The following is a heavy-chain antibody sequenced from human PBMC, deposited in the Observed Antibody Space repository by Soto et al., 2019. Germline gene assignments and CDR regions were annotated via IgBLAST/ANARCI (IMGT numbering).Heavy chain of an antibody. J-gene: IGHJ3*01. CDR1: GGSFIGYY. V-gene: IGHV4-34*01. D-gene: IGHD3-10*01. CDR2: INHSGST. CDR3: ARGFGGRPSAFDF. Sequence: PSETLSLTCAVYGGSFIGYYWRWIRQPPGKGLEWIGEINHSGSTNYTPSLKSRVTISVDTSKNQFSLKLSSVTAADTAVYYCARGFGGRPSAFDFWGQGIMVTLSS.